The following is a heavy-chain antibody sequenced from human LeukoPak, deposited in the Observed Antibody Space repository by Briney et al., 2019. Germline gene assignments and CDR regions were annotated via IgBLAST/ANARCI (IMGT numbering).Heavy chain of an antibody. CDR3: ARDSEKYYYDSNGFDY. D-gene: IGHD3-22*01. CDR1: GGTFSSYG. V-gene: IGHV1-18*01. J-gene: IGHJ4*02. Sequence: ASVKVSCKASGGTFSSYGISWVRQAPGQGLEWMGWISAYNGNTNYAQKLQGRVTMTTDTSTSTAYMELRSLRSDDTAVYYCARDSEKYYYDSNGFDYWGQGTLVTVSS. CDR2: ISAYNGNT.